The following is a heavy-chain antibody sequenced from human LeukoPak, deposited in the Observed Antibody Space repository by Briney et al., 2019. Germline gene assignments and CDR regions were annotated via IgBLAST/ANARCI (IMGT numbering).Heavy chain of an antibody. J-gene: IGHJ6*03. Sequence: RRSLRLSCAASGFTFSSYGMHSVRQAPRKRPHRLAFIRYDGDIKYYADSVKGRFTICRDNSKNTLYLQMNSLTAEDTAVYYCAKGEGWQQPYYYYMDVWGKGTTVTISS. D-gene: IGHD6-13*01. V-gene: IGHV3-30*02. CDR3: AKGEGWQQPYYYYMDV. CDR2: IRYDGDIK. CDR1: GFTFSSYG.